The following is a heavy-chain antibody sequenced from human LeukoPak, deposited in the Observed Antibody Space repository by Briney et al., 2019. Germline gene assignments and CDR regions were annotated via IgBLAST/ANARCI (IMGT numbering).Heavy chain of an antibody. CDR1: GGSINSYY. CDR3: ARARAAYSSSWYGPFDP. V-gene: IGHV4-59*01. CDR2: IYYSGST. J-gene: IGHJ5*02. Sequence: PSETLSLTCTVSGGSINSYYWSWIRQPPGKGLEWIGYIYYSGSTNYNPSLKSRVTISVDTSKNQFSLKLSSVTAADTAVYYCARARAAYSSSWYGPFDPWGQGTLVTVSS. D-gene: IGHD6-13*01.